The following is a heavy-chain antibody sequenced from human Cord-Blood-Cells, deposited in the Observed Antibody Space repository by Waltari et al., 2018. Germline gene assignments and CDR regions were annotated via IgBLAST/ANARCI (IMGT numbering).Heavy chain of an antibody. V-gene: IGHV3-7*01. Sequence: EVQLVESGGGLVQPGGSLRLSCAASGFTFSSLWMSWVRQAPGKGLEWVANIKQDGSEKYYVDSVKGRFTISRDNAKNSLYLQMNSLRAEDTAVYYCARGLAGDDAFDIWGQGTMVTVSS. CDR3: ARGLAGDDAFDI. CDR2: IKQDGSEK. CDR1: GFTFSSLW. D-gene: IGHD2-21*01. J-gene: IGHJ3*02.